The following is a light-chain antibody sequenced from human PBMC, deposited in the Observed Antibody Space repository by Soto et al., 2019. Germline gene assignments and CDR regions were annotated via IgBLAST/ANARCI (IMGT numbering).Light chain of an antibody. J-gene: IGKJ4*01. Sequence: EIVMTQSPATLSVSPGEGATLSCRASQSVRSDLAWYQHKPGLAPRLLIYGVSTRATGIPVRFSGSGSGTEFTLSISSLQSEDSAIYYCQHYNSLPLTFGGGTQVDIK. CDR3: QHYNSLPLT. CDR2: GVS. CDR1: QSVRSD. V-gene: IGKV3-15*01.